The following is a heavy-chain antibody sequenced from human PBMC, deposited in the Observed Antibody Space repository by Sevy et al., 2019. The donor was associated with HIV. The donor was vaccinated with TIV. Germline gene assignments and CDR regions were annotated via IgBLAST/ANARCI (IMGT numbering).Heavy chain of an antibody. CDR2: ISPYNEGT. CDR3: ARGSPRTYFHYGMDV. D-gene: IGHD1-7*01. V-gene: IGHV1-2*02. J-gene: IGHJ6*02. Sequence: ASVKVSCKASGYKLTDFYLHWVRQAPGHGLEWMGWISPYNEGTKYDEKFQGRVNMTRDMSTRTVYLEIADLTSDDTAIYFCARGSPRTYFHYGMDVWGPGTSVTVSS. CDR1: GYKLTDFY.